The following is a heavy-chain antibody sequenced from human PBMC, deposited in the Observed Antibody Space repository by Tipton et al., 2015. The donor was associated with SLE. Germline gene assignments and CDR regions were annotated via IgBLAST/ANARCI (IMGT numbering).Heavy chain of an antibody. Sequence: QMQLVQSGAEVKKPGASVKVSCKASGYTFTSYGISWVRQAPGQGLEWMGWISAYNGNTNYAQKLQDRVTMTTDTSTSTAYMELRSLRSDDTAVYYCARDGASDSSGWYVDYFDYWGQGTLVTVSS. CDR2: ISAYNGNT. D-gene: IGHD6-19*01. V-gene: IGHV1-18*01. CDR3: ARDGASDSSGWYVDYFDY. J-gene: IGHJ4*02. CDR1: GYTFTSYG.